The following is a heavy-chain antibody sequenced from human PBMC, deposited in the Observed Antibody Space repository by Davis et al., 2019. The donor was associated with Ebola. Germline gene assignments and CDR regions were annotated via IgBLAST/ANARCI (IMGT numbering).Heavy chain of an antibody. Sequence: PSETLSLTCTVSGYSINSGYYWGWIRQPPGKRLEWFGSIYYTGNAYYNSSLASRATISVDTSKNQFSLKLTSVTAADTAMYYCSERGSSVWGQGTLVTVSS. CDR1: GYSINSGYY. D-gene: IGHD3-10*01. CDR2: IYYTGNA. J-gene: IGHJ4*02. V-gene: IGHV4-38-2*02. CDR3: SERGSSV.